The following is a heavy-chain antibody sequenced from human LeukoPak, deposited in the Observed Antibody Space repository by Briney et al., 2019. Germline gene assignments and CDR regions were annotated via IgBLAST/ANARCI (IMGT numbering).Heavy chain of an antibody. CDR1: GGSLSGYY. V-gene: IGHV4-34*01. D-gene: IGHD2-21*02. CDR2: INHSGST. CDR3: ARGGGDRGYYFDY. Sequence: KPSETLSLTCAVYGGSLSGYYWSWIRQPPGKGLEWIGEINHSGSTNYNPSLKSRVTISVDTSKNQFSLKLSSVTAADTAVYYCARGGGDRGYYFDYWGQGTLVTVSS. J-gene: IGHJ4*02.